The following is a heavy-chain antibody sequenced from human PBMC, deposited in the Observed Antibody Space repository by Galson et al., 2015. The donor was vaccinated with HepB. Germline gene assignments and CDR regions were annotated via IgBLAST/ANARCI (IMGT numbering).Heavy chain of an antibody. CDR1: GFTFSSYA. J-gene: IGHJ3*02. Sequence: SLRLSCAASGFTFSSYAMSWVRQAPGKGLEWVSAISGSGGSTYYADSVKGRFTISRDNSKNTLYLQMNSLRAEDTAVYYCAKDPVGPYAFDIWGQGTMVTVSS. CDR2: ISGSGGST. V-gene: IGHV3-23*01. CDR3: AKDPVGPYAFDI.